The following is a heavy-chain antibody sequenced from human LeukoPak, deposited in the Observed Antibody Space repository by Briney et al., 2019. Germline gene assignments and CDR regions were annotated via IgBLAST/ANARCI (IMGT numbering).Heavy chain of an antibody. CDR3: AKGIIPDY. Sequence: GGSLRLSCAASGFTFSSYGMHWVRQAPGKGLEWVAVISYDGSNKYYADSVKGRFTISRDNSKNTLYLQMNSLRAEDTAVYYCAKGIIPDYWGQGTLVTVSS. J-gene: IGHJ4*02. D-gene: IGHD2-21*01. CDR2: ISYDGSNK. V-gene: IGHV3-30*18. CDR1: GFTFSSYG.